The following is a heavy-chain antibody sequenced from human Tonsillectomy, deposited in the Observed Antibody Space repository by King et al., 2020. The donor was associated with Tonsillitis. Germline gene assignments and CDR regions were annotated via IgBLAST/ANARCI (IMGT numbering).Heavy chain of an antibody. CDR3: TILPEAGPGY. V-gene: IGHV3-15*01. D-gene: IGHD6-13*01. CDR1: GFTYSNAW. CDR2: IRSITDGGTT. Sequence: VQLVESGGGLVKPGGSLRISCAASGFTYSNAWMNWVRQAPGKGLEWVGRIRSITDGGTTDYAAPVKGRFIISRDDSKHTLYLQMNSLKTEDTAVYYCTILPEAGPGYWGQGTLVTVSS. J-gene: IGHJ4*02.